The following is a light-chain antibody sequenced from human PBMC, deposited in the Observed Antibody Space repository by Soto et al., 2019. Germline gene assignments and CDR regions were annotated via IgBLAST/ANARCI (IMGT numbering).Light chain of an antibody. V-gene: IGKV3-15*01. CDR2: GAS. CDR3: QQYNDWTPA. CDR1: QSISGA. J-gene: IGKJ4*01. Sequence: EIVMTQSPATLSVSPGGRATLSCRASQSISGALAWYQQKPGQAPRILIYGASTRATSFPARFSGSGSGTDCTITISSLKYEDCAVYYCQQYNDWTPAFGGGTKVDIK.